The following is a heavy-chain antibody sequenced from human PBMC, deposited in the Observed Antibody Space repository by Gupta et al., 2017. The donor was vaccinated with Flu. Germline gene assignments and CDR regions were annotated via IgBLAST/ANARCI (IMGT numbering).Heavy chain of an antibody. CDR1: GFTFSNYA. D-gene: IGHD2-8*01. CDR2: YDGINK. Sequence: QVQLVESGGGVVQPGRSLRLSCAAAGFTFSNYAIHWVRQAPGKGLAWVAYDGINKYYTDSVKGRFTISRDNSKNTLYLQMNSLRAGDTAVYYCARGGVSSDLDAFDIWGQGTMVTVSS. CDR3: ARGGVSSDLDAFDI. J-gene: IGHJ3*02. V-gene: IGHV3-33*01.